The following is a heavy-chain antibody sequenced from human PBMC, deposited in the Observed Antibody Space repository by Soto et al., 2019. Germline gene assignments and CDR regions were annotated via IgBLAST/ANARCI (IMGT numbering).Heavy chain of an antibody. CDR1: GFTFSSYG. CDR2: ISSSSSYI. D-gene: IGHD3-3*01. J-gene: IGHJ5*02. Sequence: GGSLRLSCAASGFTFSSYGMHWVRQAPGKGLEWVSSISSSSSYIYYADSVKGRFTISRDNAKNSLYLQMNSLRAEDTAVYYCASWDFWSGYTPFWFDPWGQGTLVTVSS. V-gene: IGHV3-21*01. CDR3: ASWDFWSGYTPFWFDP.